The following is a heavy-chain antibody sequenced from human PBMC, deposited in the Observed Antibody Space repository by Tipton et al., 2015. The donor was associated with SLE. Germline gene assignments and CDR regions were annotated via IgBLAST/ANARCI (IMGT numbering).Heavy chain of an antibody. CDR2: ISYSENA. Sequence: TLSLTCTVSGVAISSGAYYWSWIRHHPGKGLEWIGSISYSENAYYNPSLQSRLTMSVDKSKNHFSLKLNSVTAADTAVYYCARVQSIYYDSSGPSRRGNWFDPWGQGTLVTVSS. CDR1: GVAISSGAYY. CDR3: ARVQSIYYDSSGPSRRGNWFDP. D-gene: IGHD3-22*01. J-gene: IGHJ5*02. V-gene: IGHV4-31*03.